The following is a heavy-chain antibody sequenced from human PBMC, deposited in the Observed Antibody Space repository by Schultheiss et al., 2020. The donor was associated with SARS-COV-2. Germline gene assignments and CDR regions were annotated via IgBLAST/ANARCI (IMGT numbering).Heavy chain of an antibody. J-gene: IGHJ4*02. CDR3: ARAGGYCSGGSCYVIGYFDY. CDR2: IWYDGSNK. D-gene: IGHD2-15*01. V-gene: IGHV3-33*08. CDR1: GFGFSNVW. Sequence: GGSLRLSCAASGFGFSNVWMHWVRQAPGKGLEWVAVIWYDGSNKYYADSVKGRFTISRDNSKNTLYLQMNSLRAEDTAVYYCARAGGYCSGGSCYVIGYFDYWGQGTLVTVSS.